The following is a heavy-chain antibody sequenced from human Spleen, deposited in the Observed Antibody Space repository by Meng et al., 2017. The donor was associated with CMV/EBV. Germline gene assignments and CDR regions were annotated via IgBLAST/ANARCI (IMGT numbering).Heavy chain of an antibody. Sequence: SDWSGWVRQMPGKGLEWMGIIYPGDSDTRYSPSFHGQVTISADKSISTAYLQWSSLKASDTAMYYCARRGGYCSGGSCYSHRFWFDPWGQGTLVTVSS. V-gene: IGHV5-51*01. CDR1: SDW. J-gene: IGHJ5*02. CDR3: ARRGGYCSGGSCYSHRFWFDP. D-gene: IGHD2-15*01. CDR2: IYPGDSDT.